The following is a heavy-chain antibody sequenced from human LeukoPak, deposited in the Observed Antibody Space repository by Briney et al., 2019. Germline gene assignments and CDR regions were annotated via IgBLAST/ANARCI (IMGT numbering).Heavy chain of an antibody. V-gene: IGHV3-9*03. CDR2: ISWNSGSI. CDR3: AKGARDGYNWKSAFDI. CDR1: GFTFDDYA. Sequence: SLRLSCAASGFTFDDYAMHWLRQAPGKGLEGVSGISWNSGSIVYADSVKGRFTISRDNAKNSLYLQMNSLRAEDMALYYCAKGARDGYNWKSAFDIWGQGTMVTVSS. D-gene: IGHD5-24*01. J-gene: IGHJ3*02.